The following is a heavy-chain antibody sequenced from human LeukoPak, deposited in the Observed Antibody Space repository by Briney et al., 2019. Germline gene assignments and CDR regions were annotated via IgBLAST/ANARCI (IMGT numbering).Heavy chain of an antibody. V-gene: IGHV3-33*01. CDR3: ARDSSDFRSLIPH. CDR1: GFTFSSYG. J-gene: IGHJ1*01. Sequence: GGSLRLSCAASGFTFSSYGMHWVRQAPGKGLEWVAVIWYDGSNKYYADSVKGRFTISRDNSKNTLYLQVNSLRADDTAVYYCARDSSDFRSLIPHWGQGTLVTVSS. CDR2: IWYDGSNK. D-gene: IGHD3-3*01.